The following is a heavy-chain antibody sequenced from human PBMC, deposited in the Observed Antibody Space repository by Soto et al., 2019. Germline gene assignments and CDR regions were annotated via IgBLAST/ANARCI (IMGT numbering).Heavy chain of an antibody. Sequence: EVQLVETGGGWIRPGGSLRLSCAASGVTVSSNYMSWVRQAPGKGLEWVSVIYSGGSTYYADSVKGRFTISRDNSKNTLYLRMNSLRAEDTAVYYCARDRGVSPPNYYYYGMDVWGQGTTVTVSS. D-gene: IGHD3-10*01. CDR3: ARDRGVSPPNYYYYGMDV. CDR1: GVTVSSNY. J-gene: IGHJ6*02. V-gene: IGHV3-53*02. CDR2: IYSGGST.